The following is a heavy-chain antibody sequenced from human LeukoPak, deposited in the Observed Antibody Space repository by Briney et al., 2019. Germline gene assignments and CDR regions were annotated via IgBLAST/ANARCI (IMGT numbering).Heavy chain of an antibody. D-gene: IGHD1-26*01. CDR3: AGGRGGSYHY. Sequence: GGSLRLSCAASGFTFSNDWMHWVRQAPGKGLVWVSRINTDGSTTTHADSVKGRFTISRDNAKNTLYLQMNSLRVEDTAVYYCAGGRGGSYHYWGQGTLVTVSS. CDR2: INTDGSTT. CDR1: GFTFSNDW. J-gene: IGHJ4*02. V-gene: IGHV3-74*01.